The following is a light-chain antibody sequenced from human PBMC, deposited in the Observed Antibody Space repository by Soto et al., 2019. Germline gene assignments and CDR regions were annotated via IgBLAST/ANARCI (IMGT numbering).Light chain of an antibody. J-gene: IGLJ1*01. V-gene: IGLV2-8*01. CDR1: SSDVGGYNY. Sequence: QSALTQPPSASGSPGQSVAISCTGTSSDVGGYNYVSWYQQHPGKAPKLMIYEVNKRPSGVPDRFSGSKSGNTASLTVSGLQAEDEADYYCSSYAGSSNVFGTGTKRTVL. CDR3: SSYAGSSNV. CDR2: EVN.